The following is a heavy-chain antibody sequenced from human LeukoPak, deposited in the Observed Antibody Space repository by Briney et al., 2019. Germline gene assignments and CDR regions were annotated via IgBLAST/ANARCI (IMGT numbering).Heavy chain of an antibody. CDR3: ARDIGSGWSPGY. V-gene: IGHV4-39*07. Sequence: SETLSLTCTVSGGSISSSSSHYWGWIRQPPGKGLEWIGSIYYSGSTYYNPSLKSRVTISVDTSKNQFSLNLTSVTAADTAFYYCARDIGSGWSPGYWGQGALVTVSS. D-gene: IGHD6-19*01. CDR2: IYYSGST. J-gene: IGHJ4*02. CDR1: GGSISSSSSHY.